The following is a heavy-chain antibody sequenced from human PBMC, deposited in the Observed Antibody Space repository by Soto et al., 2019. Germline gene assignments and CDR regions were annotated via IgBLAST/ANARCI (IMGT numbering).Heavy chain of an antibody. V-gene: IGHV3-21*01. J-gene: IGHJ6*02. Sequence: EVQLVESGGGLVKPGGSLRLSCAASGFTFSSYSMNWVRQAPGKGLEWVSSISSSSSYIYYADSVKGRFTISRDNAKNSLCLQMNSLRAEDTAVYYCARVPLQTTVTTHYYYYGMDVWGQGTTVTVSS. CDR3: ARVPLQTTVTTHYYYYGMDV. D-gene: IGHD4-17*01. CDR1: GFTFSSYS. CDR2: ISSSSSYI.